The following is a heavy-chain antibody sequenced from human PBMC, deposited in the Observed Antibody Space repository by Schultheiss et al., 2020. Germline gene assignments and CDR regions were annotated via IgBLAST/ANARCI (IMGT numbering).Heavy chain of an antibody. Sequence: SETLSLTCTVSGGSIRSYYWSWIRQPPGKELEWIGYAYYSGSTNYNPSLKSRVTISVDTSKNLFSLRLTSMTAADTAVYYCASSPTLGVVTHGTFDYWGQGTLVTVSS. V-gene: IGHV4-59*08. CDR3: ASSPTLGVVTHGTFDY. CDR2: AYYSGST. J-gene: IGHJ4*02. CDR1: GGSIRSYY. D-gene: IGHD3-22*01.